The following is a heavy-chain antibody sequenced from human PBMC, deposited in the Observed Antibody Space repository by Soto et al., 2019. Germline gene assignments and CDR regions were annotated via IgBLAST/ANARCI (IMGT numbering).Heavy chain of an antibody. J-gene: IGHJ4*02. V-gene: IGHV1-8*01. Sequence: ASVKVSCKASGYNINSYDMNWVRQATGQGLEWMGWMNPKSGNTGFAEKFQGRVKMTWNTSTGTVYLEISSLRPEDTAVYFCARGLVDSGGNCFDSWGQGTRVTAPQ. D-gene: IGHD2-21*01. CDR3: ARGLVDSGGNCFDS. CDR1: GYNINSYD. CDR2: MNPKSGNT.